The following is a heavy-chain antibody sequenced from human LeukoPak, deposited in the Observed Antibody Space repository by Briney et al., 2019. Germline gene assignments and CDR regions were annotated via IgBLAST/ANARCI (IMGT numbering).Heavy chain of an antibody. CDR3: ARGPRDSSGSSFDN. V-gene: IGHV1-8*03. J-gene: IGHJ4*02. D-gene: IGHD3-22*01. CDR2: MNPNSGNT. Sequence: GASVKVSCKASGYTFTSYDINWVRQATGQGLEWMGWMNPNSGNTGYAQKFQGRVTITRNTSISTAYMELSSLRSEDTAVYYCARGPRDSSGSSFDNWGQGTLVTVSS. CDR1: GYTFTSYD.